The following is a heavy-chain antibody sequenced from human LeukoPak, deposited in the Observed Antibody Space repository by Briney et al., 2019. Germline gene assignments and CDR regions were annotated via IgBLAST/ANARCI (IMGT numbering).Heavy chain of an antibody. Sequence: PSDTLSLIHTVSAASISSYYWTWARHPPAKGLEWIAYIYYSGSTNYNPSHKSRVTISVGTSTNQFSLKLSSVTAADPAVYYCARGERGYPFDYWGQGTLVTASS. CDR3: ARGERGYPFDY. CDR2: IYYSGST. CDR1: AASISSYY. D-gene: IGHD5-18*01. J-gene: IGHJ4*02. V-gene: IGHV4-59*07.